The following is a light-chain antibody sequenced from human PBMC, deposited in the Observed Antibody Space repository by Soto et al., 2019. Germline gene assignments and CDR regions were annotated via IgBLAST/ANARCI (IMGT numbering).Light chain of an antibody. CDR1: QNIINW. V-gene: IGKV1-5*03. J-gene: IGKJ1*01. Sequence: DIQMTQSPSTLSASVGDRVTITCRASQNIINWLAWYQQKPGKAPKLLIYQASSLESGVPSRFSGSGSGTEFTLTISSLQPDDFATYYCQQYNRYWTFGQGTKVESK. CDR3: QQYNRYWT. CDR2: QAS.